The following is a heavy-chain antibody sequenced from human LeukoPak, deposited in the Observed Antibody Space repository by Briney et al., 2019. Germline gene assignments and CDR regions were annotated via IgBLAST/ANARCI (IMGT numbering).Heavy chain of an antibody. V-gene: IGHV3-48*01. CDR3: AREVSNTAMDYG. CDR2: ISSSSSTI. CDR1: GFTFSSYS. Sequence: PGGSLRLSCAASGFTFSSYSMNWVRQAPGKGLEWVLYISSSSSTIYYADSVKGRFTISRDNAKNSLYLQMNSLRAEDTAVYYCAREVSNTAMDYGRGQGTLVTVSS. D-gene: IGHD5-18*01. J-gene: IGHJ4*02.